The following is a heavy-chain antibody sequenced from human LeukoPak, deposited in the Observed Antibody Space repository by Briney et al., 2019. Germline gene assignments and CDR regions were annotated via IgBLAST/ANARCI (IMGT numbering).Heavy chain of an antibody. CDR2: IYYSGST. J-gene: IGHJ5*02. CDR3: ASAFYSSSFS. V-gene: IGHV4-61*01. D-gene: IGHD6-6*01. CDR1: GGSVSSGSYY. Sequence: SETLSLTCTVSGGSVSSGSYYWSWIRQPPGKGLEWIGYIYYSGSTNYNPFLKSRVTISVDTSKNQFSLKMSSVTAADTAVYYCASAFYSSSFSWGQGTLVTVSS.